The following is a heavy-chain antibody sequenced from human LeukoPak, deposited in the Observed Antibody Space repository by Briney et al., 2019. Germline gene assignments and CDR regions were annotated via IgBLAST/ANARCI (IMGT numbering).Heavy chain of an antibody. CDR2: ITSSSTYT. CDR1: GFSFSSYN. Sequence: MTGGSLRLSCAASGFSFSSYNMNWVRQTPGKGLEWVSSITSSSTYTFYADSVKGRFTISRDNARNSLYLQMNSLRAEDTAVYYCARDPYSGTYGDTYYYYMDVWAKGPRSPSP. CDR3: ARDPYSGTYGDTYYYYMDV. V-gene: IGHV3-21*01. D-gene: IGHD1-26*01. J-gene: IGHJ6*03.